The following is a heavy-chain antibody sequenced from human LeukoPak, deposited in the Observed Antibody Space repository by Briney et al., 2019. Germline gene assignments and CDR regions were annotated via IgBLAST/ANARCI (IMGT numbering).Heavy chain of an antibody. V-gene: IGHV4-34*01. CDR1: GGSLSGYY. CDR2: INHSGST. Sequence: PSETLSLTCAVYGGSLSGYYWSWLRQPPGKGLEWIGEINHSGSTNYNPSLKSRVTISVDTSKNQFSLKLSSVTAADTAVYYCARHCPEASYYYYYYMDVWGKGTTVTISS. CDR3: ARHCPEASYYYYYYMDV. J-gene: IGHJ6*03. D-gene: IGHD2-15*01.